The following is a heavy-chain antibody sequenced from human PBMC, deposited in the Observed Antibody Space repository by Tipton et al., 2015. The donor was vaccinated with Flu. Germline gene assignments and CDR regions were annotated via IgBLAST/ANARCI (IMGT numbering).Heavy chain of an antibody. J-gene: IGHJ4*02. V-gene: IGHV4-59*01. CDR1: GGSISNYH. Sequence: GLVKPSETLSLTCSVSGGSISNYHWSWIRQSPGKGLEWIGYISKTGTTDYNPSLKGRVMISVDTSKDQFTLKLTSMTAADTAVYFCARGGPVYYDSSGSFDYWGRGTLVTVSS. CDR2: ISKTGTT. CDR3: ARGGPVYYDSSGSFDY. D-gene: IGHD3-22*01.